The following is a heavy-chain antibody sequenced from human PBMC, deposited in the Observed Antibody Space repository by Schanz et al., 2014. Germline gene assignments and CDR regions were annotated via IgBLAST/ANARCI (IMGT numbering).Heavy chain of an antibody. D-gene: IGHD3-9*01. J-gene: IGHJ5*02. V-gene: IGHV1-18*01. CDR3: AKAEYEILTDSYSRLDP. CDR1: GYTFTTYA. CDR2: ISVYTGNT. Sequence: QVQLVQSGAEVKKPGASVRVSCKASGYTFTTYAMSWVRQAPGQGLEWVGWISVYTGNTKYGQKVQGRVTMTADTSTNTAYMELMSLKADDTSVYYSAKAEYEILTDSYSRLDPWGQGTLVTVSS.